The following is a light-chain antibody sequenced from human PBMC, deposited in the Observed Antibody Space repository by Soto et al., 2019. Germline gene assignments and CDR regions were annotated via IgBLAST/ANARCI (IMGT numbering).Light chain of an antibody. Sequence: DIQMTQSPSSASTSVGDRVSITCRASQAISTWIAWYQHKPGKAPKLLIYHASSLQSGVPSRFSGSGSGTDFTLNISSLQPAAFATYYCQQTNTSPWTFGQGTRVEIK. V-gene: IGKV1-12*01. J-gene: IGKJ1*01. CDR3: QQTNTSPWT. CDR2: HAS. CDR1: QAISTW.